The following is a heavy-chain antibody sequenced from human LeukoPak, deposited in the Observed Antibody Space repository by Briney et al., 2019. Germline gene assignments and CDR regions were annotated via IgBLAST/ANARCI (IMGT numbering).Heavy chain of an antibody. CDR3: ARTPHDGYSYGYLGNYYYYYMDV. Sequence: GESLKISCQGSGYSFTSYWIGWVRQMPGKGLEWMGIIYPGDSDTRYSPSFQGQVTISADKSISTAYLQWSSLKASDTAMYYCARTPHDGYSYGYLGNYYYYYMDVWGKGTTVTVSS. D-gene: IGHD5-18*01. J-gene: IGHJ6*03. CDR2: IYPGDSDT. CDR1: GYSFTSYW. V-gene: IGHV5-51*01.